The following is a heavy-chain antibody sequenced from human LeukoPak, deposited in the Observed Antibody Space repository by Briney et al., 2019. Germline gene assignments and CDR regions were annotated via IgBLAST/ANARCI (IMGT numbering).Heavy chain of an antibody. J-gene: IGHJ4*02. CDR1: GGSISSGDYY. CDR2: IYYSGST. D-gene: IGHD3-22*01. CDR3: ASQYYYDSSGYPN. Sequence: PSETLSLTCTVSGGSISSGDYYWSWIRQPPGKGLEWIGYIYYSGSTYYNPSLKSRVTISVDTSKNQFSLKLSSVTAADTAVYYCASQYYYDSSGYPNWGQGTLVTVSS. V-gene: IGHV4-30-4*01.